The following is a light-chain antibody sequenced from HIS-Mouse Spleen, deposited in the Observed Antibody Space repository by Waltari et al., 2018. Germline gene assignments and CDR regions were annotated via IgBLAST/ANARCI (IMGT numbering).Light chain of an antibody. V-gene: IGLV4-69*01. CDR1: SGHSRYA. CDR2: LNSDGSH. Sequence: QLVLTQSPSASASLGASVKLTCTLSSGHSRYAIPWHQQQPEKGPRYLMKLNSDGSHSKGDGIPDRFSGSSSGAERYLTISSLQSEDEADYYCQTWGTGIQVFGGGTKLTVL. J-gene: IGLJ3*02. CDR3: QTWGTGIQV.